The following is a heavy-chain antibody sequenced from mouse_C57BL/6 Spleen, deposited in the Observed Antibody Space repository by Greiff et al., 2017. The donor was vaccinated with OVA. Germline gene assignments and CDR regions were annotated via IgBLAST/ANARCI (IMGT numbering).Heavy chain of an antibody. CDR1: GFNIKDDY. V-gene: IGHV14-4*01. J-gene: IGHJ3*01. D-gene: IGHD1-1*01. Sequence: DVQLQESGAELVRPGASVKLSCTASGFNIKDDYMPWVKQRPEQGLEWIGWIDPENGDTEYASKFQGKATITADTSSNTAYLQLSSLTSEDTAVYYCTIGSSSWFAYWGQGTLVTVSA. CDR2: IDPENGDT. CDR3: TIGSSSWFAY.